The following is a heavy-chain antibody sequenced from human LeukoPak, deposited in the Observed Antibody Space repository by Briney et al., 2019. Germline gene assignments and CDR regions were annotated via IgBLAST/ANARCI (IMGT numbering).Heavy chain of an antibody. Sequence: GGSLRLSCAASGFTFSSYAMHWVRQAPGKGLEWVAVISYDGSNKYYADSVKGRFTISRDNSKNTLYLQMNSLRAEDTAVYYCAKKGATTGDFDYWGQGTLVTVSS. CDR3: AKKGATTGDFDY. J-gene: IGHJ4*02. D-gene: IGHD1-26*01. CDR1: GFTFSSYA. CDR2: ISYDGSNK. V-gene: IGHV3-30-3*02.